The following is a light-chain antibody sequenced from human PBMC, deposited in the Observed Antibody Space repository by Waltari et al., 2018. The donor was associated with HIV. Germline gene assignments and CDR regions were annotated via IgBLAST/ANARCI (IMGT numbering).Light chain of an antibody. CDR2: EDT. Sequence: NFMLTQPHSVSESPGKTVTISCARSSGTIASNHVQWYQQRPGSAPTPLIYEDTQRPSGVPDRFSGSIDSSSNSASLTIYELKTEDEADYYCQSYDSTNPCVFGTGTRVTVL. J-gene: IGLJ1*01. CDR1: SGTIASNH. CDR3: QSYDSTNPCV. V-gene: IGLV6-57*03.